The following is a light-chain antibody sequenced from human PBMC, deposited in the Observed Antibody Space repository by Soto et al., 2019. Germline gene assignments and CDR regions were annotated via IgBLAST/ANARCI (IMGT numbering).Light chain of an antibody. J-gene: IGKJ2*01. V-gene: IGKV1-39*01. CDR1: QSISSK. CDR2: GTS. Sequence: DTQMTQSPSSLSASVGDRVPITCRASQSISSKLNWYQQKAGKAPKLLIYGTSSLQSGVPSRFSGSGSGTDFTLTISSLQPEDFASYYCQQSYSRPYTFGQGTKLEIK. CDR3: QQSYSRPYT.